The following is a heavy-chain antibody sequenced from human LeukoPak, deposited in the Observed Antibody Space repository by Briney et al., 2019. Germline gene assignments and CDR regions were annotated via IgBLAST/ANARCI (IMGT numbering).Heavy chain of an antibody. CDR3: VKDLSYESSGHVLEY. D-gene: IGHD3-22*01. Sequence: PGGSLRLSCVASGFTFEDYTMHWVRQAPGKTREWVSLISWDGTTYYTDSVKGRFTISRDNSKNSLYLQMDTLRSEDTAFYYCVKDLSYESSGHVLEYWGQGTLVTVSS. CDR1: GFTFEDYT. CDR2: ISWDGTT. V-gene: IGHV3-43*01. J-gene: IGHJ4*02.